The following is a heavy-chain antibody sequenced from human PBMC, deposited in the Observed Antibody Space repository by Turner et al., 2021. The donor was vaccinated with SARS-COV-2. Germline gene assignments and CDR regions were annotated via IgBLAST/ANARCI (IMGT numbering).Heavy chain of an antibody. CDR1: GFTFSSYG. CDR3: AKREGDYISH. J-gene: IGHJ4*02. Sequence: QVQLVESGGGVVQPGRSLRLSCAASGFTFSSYGMHWVRQAPGKGLEWVSVISYDGSNKYYADSVKGRFTISRDNSKNTLYLQMNSLRAEDTAVYYCAKREGDYISHWGQGTLVTVSS. CDR2: ISYDGSNK. V-gene: IGHV3-30*18. D-gene: IGHD4-17*01.